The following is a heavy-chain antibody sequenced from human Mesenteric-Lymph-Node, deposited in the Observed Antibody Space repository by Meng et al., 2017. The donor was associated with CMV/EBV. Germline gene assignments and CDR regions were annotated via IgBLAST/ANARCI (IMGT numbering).Heavy chain of an antibody. CDR1: GGSFSGYY. D-gene: IGHD3-9*01. J-gene: IGHJ4*02. CDR2: INHSGST. V-gene: IGHV4-34*01. CDR3: ARGSSYDILTGYFDY. Sequence: QVQLHQEGAGLLKPSGTLSVTCAVYGGSFSGYYWNWIRQSPEKGLEWIGEINHSGSTTYNPSFTSRIIISVDTSTNQISLNMSSVTAADTAVYYCARGSSYDILTGYFDYWGQGALVTVFS.